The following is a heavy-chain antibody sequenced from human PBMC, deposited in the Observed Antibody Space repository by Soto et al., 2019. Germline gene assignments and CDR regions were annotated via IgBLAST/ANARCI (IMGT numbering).Heavy chain of an antibody. CDR1: GYSFASYW. V-gene: IGHV5-51*01. CDR2: IYPDDSDT. CDR3: ARTRSFTLGFYYDGMDV. J-gene: IGHJ6*02. D-gene: IGHD6-6*01. Sequence: GESLKISCQGSGYSFASYWIGWVRQMPGKDLEWMGIIYPDDSDTRYSPSFQGQVTISADKSLRTAYLQWTSLKASDTALYYCARTRSFTLGFYYDGMDVWGQGTTVTVSS.